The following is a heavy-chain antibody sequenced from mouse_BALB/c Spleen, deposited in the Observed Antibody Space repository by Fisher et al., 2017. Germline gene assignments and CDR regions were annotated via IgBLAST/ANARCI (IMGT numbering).Heavy chain of an antibody. V-gene: IGHV1-9*01. D-gene: IGHD4-1*01. J-gene: IGHJ1*01. CDR3: ASWGYWYFDV. Sequence: KFKGKATFTADTSSNTAYMQLSSLTSEDSAVYYCASWGYWYFDVWGAGTTVTVSS.